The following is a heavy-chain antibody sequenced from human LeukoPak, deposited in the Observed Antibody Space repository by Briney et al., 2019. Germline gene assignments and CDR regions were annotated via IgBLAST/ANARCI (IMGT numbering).Heavy chain of an antibody. D-gene: IGHD3-10*01. CDR1: GFTFSDHY. CDR2: SRNRAHSYST. CDR3: VALIRGLGY. J-gene: IGHJ4*02. V-gene: IGHV3-72*01. Sequence: GGSLRLSCAASGFTFSDHYMDWVRQAPGKGLEWIGRSRNRAHSYSTEYAASVKGRFTVARADSENSLYLQMNSLKTDDTAVYYCVALIRGLGYWGQGTLVTVSS.